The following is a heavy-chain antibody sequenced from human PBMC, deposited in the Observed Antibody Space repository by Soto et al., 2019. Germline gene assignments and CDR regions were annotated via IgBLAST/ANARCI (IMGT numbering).Heavy chain of an antibody. J-gene: IGHJ4*02. V-gene: IGHV3-48*02. CDR3: AIDLGWAFDS. Sequence: EVQLVESGGGSVQPGGSLRLSCAASGFTFSTFSMNWVRQAPGRGLEWISYISGGGRPISYADSVKGRFTISRDNAKNSLYLQMDSLTDEDTAGYYCAIDLGWAFDSWGQGTLVTVSS. CDR1: GFTFSTFS. D-gene: IGHD6-19*01. CDR2: ISGGGRPI.